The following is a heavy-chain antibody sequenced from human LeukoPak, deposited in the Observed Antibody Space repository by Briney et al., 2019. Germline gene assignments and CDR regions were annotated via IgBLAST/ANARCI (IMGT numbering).Heavy chain of an antibody. CDR1: GFTFRNYA. Sequence: GRSLRLSCAASGFTFRNYAMNWVRQAPGKGLEWVSSISSGSIYIYYADSVKGRFTISRDNAKNSLYLQVNSLRAEDTAVYYCARQAAGGTWFFDYWGQGTLVTVSS. CDR3: ARQAAGGTWFFDY. CDR2: ISSGSIYI. J-gene: IGHJ4*02. D-gene: IGHD6-13*01. V-gene: IGHV3-21*01.